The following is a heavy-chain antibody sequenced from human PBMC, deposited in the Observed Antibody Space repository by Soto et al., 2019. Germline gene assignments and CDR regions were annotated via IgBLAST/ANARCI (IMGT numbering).Heavy chain of an antibody. Sequence: GGSLRLSCAASGFTFSSYWMSWVRQAPGKGLEWVANIKQDGSEKYYADSVRGRFTMSRDNSKNMLYLQMNSLRAEDTAVYFCAKRQGIGAAAKNFDFWGQGARVTVSS. CDR2: IKQDGSEK. D-gene: IGHD6-13*01. J-gene: IGHJ4*02. CDR1: GFTFSSYW. CDR3: AKRQGIGAAAKNFDF. V-gene: IGHV3-7*03.